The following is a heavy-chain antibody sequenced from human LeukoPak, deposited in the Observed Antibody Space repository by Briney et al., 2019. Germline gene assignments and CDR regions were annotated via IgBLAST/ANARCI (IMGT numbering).Heavy chain of an antibody. D-gene: IGHD3-16*02. CDR1: GYTFTSYG. J-gene: IGHJ5*02. Sequence: ASVKVSCKASGYTFTSYGISWVRQAPGQGLEWMGWISAYNGNTNYAQKLQGRVTMTTDTSTSTAYMELRSLRSDDTAVYYCAGVGQYYDYVWGSYRPNWFDPWGQGTLVTVSS. V-gene: IGHV1-18*01. CDR2: ISAYNGNT. CDR3: AGVGQYYDYVWGSYRPNWFDP.